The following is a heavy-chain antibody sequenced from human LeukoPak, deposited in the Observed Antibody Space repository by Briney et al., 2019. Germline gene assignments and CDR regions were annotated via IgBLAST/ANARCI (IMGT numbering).Heavy chain of an antibody. Sequence: PSETLSLTCTVSGGSISNYYWSWIRQPPGKGLEWIGYVYFIGSTNYNPSLMSRVTISVDTSKNQFSLKLSSLTAADTAVYYCAREVPRAYCTNDSYSFDYWGQGTLVTVSS. J-gene: IGHJ4*02. CDR2: VYFIGST. CDR1: GGSISNYY. CDR3: AREVPRAYCTNDSYSFDY. V-gene: IGHV4-59*01. D-gene: IGHD2-8*01.